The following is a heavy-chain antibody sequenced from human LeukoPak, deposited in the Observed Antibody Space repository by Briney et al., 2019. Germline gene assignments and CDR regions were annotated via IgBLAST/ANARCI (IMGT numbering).Heavy chain of an antibody. D-gene: IGHD4-11*01. Sequence: KASETLSLTCTVSGGSISSYYWSWIRQPPGKGLEWIGYIYYSGSTNYNPSLKSRVTISVDTSKNQFSLKLSSVTAADTAVYYCAREGLHEGYYYYYMDVWGKGTTVTVSS. CDR2: IYYSGST. CDR3: AREGLHEGYYYYYMDV. CDR1: GGSISSYY. V-gene: IGHV4-59*12. J-gene: IGHJ6*03.